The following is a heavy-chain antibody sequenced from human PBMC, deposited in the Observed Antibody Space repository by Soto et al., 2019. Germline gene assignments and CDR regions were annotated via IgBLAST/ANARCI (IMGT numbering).Heavy chain of an antibody. Sequence: PGECLDVGCNTWGYSLVSYGVAGVRQKAGKVGEWMGTFYPGDSTSTYSPAFQGQVTISVDKSISTAYLHLSSLKASDTPMYYCARITGYCRNHDCSSTSDIWRQGTTVTVSS. CDR2: FYPGDSTS. CDR1: GYSLVSYG. D-gene: IGHD2-2*03. J-gene: IGHJ3*02. CDR3: ARITGYCRNHDCSSTSDI. V-gene: IGHV5-51*03.